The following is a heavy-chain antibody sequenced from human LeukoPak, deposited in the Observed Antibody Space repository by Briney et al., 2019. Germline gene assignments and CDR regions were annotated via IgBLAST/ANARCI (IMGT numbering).Heavy chain of an antibody. CDR3: GKTTVGYSSGQKPAWPVDF. J-gene: IGHJ4*02. V-gene: IGHV3-23*01. CDR2: IFGSGGSP. D-gene: IGHD5-18*01. Sequence: GGSLRLSCEASGFTFGGRAMYWVRQAPGKGLEWVAGIFGSGGSPHYADSVKGRFTISRDNPRNTVYLQINSLRDDDTAVYYCGKTTVGYSSGQKPAWPVDFWGQGTLVTVSS. CDR1: GFTFGGRA.